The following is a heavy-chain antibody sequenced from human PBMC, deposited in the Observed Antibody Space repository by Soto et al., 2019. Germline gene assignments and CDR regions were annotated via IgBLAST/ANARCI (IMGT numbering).Heavy chain of an antibody. D-gene: IGHD2-2*01. V-gene: IGHV2-5*01. CDR3: AHRPPEDCSSTSCYFFGPNWFDP. J-gene: IGHJ5*02. Sequence: SGPTLVNPTQTLTLTCTFSGFSLSTSGVGVGWIRQPPGKALEWLALIYWNDDKRYSPSLKSRLTITKDTSKNQVVLTMTNMDHVDTATYYCAHRPPEDCSSTSCYFFGPNWFDPWGQGTPVPVSS. CDR2: IYWNDDK. CDR1: GFSLSTSGVG.